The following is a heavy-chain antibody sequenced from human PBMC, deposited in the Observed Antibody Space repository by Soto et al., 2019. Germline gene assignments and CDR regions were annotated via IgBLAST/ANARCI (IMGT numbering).Heavy chain of an antibody. Sequence: PGGSLRLSCAASGFTFRSYGMHWARQAPGKGLEWVAVISYDGNNKYYADSVKGRLTISRDNSKNTVSLQMDSLKASDTAMYYCARSASYCSRTSCHFNYWGQGTPVTVSS. D-gene: IGHD2-2*01. J-gene: IGHJ4*02. CDR3: ARSASYCSRTSCHFNY. CDR2: ISYDGNNK. V-gene: IGHV3-30*03. CDR1: GFTFRSYG.